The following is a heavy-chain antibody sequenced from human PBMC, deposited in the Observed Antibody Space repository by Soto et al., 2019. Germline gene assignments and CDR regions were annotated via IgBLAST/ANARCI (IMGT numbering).Heavy chain of an antibody. CDR3: ASPGGDYFLNWFDP. CDR2: ISYDGSNK. D-gene: IGHD2-21*02. Sequence: QVQLVESGGGVVQPGRSLRLSCAASGFTFSSYAMHWVRQAPGKGLEWVAVISYDGSNKYYADSVKGRFTISRDNSKNTLYLQMNSLRAEDTAVYYCASPGGDYFLNWFDPWGQGTRVTVSS. J-gene: IGHJ5*02. V-gene: IGHV3-30-3*01. CDR1: GFTFSSYA.